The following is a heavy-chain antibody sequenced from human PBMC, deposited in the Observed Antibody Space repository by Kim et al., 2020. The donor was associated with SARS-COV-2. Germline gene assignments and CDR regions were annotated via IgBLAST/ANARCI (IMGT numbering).Heavy chain of an antibody. Sequence: SETLSLTCLVSGDSISETGYYWSWIRQSPENGLQWIVSIHYSGSAFYLPSLMSRATISVDPSINRFSLKLRSVTAADTAMYYCARLVRGVPPMYYYFDLWRRGSCVPVPS. CDR3: ARLVRGVPPMYYYFDL. CDR2: IHYSGSA. D-gene: IGHD3-10*02. J-gene: IGHJ2*01. CDR1: GDSISETGYY. V-gene: IGHV4-31*03.